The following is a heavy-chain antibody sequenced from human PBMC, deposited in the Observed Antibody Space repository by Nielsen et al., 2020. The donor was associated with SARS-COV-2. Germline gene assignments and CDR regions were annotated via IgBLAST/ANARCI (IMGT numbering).Heavy chain of an antibody. CDR3: AKAPDLDMAPHY. CDR2: ISWNSGSI. D-gene: IGHD2-2*03. V-gene: IGHV3-9*01. J-gene: IGHJ4*02. Sequence: GGSLRLSCAASGFPFADYAMHWVRKAPGKGLGWVSGISWNSGSIGYADSVKGRFTISRDNAKNSLYLQMNSLRAEDTALYSCAKAPDLDMAPHYWGQGTLVTVSS. CDR1: GFPFADYA.